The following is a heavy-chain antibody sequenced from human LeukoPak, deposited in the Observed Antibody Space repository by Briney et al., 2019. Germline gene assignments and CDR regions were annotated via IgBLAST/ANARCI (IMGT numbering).Heavy chain of an antibody. J-gene: IGHJ3*02. CDR2: ISRSGGFI. Sequence: GGSLRLSCAASEFTFSSHSMNWVRQAPGKGLEWVSSISRSGGFIYYADSLKGRFTISRDNAKNSLYLQMNSLRAEDTAVYFCARSLKVSAALDVFDIWGQGTMVTVSS. V-gene: IGHV3-21*01. CDR3: ARSLKVSAALDVFDI. D-gene: IGHD2-2*01. CDR1: EFTFSSHS.